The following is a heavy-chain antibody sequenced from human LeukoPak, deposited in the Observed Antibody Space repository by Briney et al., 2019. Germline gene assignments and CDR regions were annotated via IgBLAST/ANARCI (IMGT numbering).Heavy chain of an antibody. CDR2: MNPNSGNT. J-gene: IGHJ4*02. Sequence: ASVKVSCKASGYTFTSYDINWVRQATGQGLEWMGWMNPNSGNTGYAQKFQGKVTITRNTSISTAYMELSSLRSEDTAVYYCARVMRYSSSWYSGFDYWGQGTLVTVSS. CDR3: ARVMRYSSSWYSGFDY. V-gene: IGHV1-8*03. CDR1: GYTFTSYD. D-gene: IGHD6-13*01.